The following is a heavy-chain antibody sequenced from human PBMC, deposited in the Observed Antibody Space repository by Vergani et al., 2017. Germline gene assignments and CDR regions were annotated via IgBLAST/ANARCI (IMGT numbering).Heavy chain of an antibody. CDR2: IYYSGST. CDR3: ARMGGYDEGDAFRIGYFDS. D-gene: IGHD3-22*01. J-gene: IGHJ4*02. V-gene: IGHV4-39*07. CDR1: GGSISSSSYY. Sequence: QLHLQESGPGLVKPSETLSLTCTVSGGSISSSSYYWGWIRQPPGKGLEWIGSIYYSGSTYYNPSLKSRVTISVDTSKNQFSLKLNSVTAADTAMYYCARMGGYDEGDAFRIGYFDSWGPGILVTVSS.